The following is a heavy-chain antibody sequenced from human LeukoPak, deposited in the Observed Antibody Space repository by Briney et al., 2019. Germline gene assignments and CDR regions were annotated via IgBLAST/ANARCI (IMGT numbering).Heavy chain of an antibody. CDR2: INPNSGGT. V-gene: IGHV1-2*02. CDR3: ALNDYGDGLGY. J-gene: IGHJ4*02. Sequence: ASVKVCCTASGYTFTVYYIHWVRQAPGQGLEWMGWINPNSGGTNYAQRFQGRVTMTRDTSFSTAYMELSRLRSDDTAVYYCALNDYGDGLGYWGQGTLVTVFS. CDR1: GYTFTVYY. D-gene: IGHD4-17*01.